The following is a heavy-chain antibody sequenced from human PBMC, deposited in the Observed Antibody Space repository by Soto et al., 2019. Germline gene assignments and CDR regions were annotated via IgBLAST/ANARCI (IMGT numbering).Heavy chain of an antibody. J-gene: IGHJ3*02. CDR1: GFTSSSYS. V-gene: IGHV3-21*01. CDR3: ARGSIVVVPADAFDI. Sequence: EVQLVESGGGLVKPGGSLRLSCAASGFTSSSYSMNWVRQAPGKGLEGVSSISSSSSYIYYADSVKGRFTISRDNAKNSLYLQMNSLRAEDTAVYYCARGSIVVVPADAFDIWGQGTMVTVSS. CDR2: ISSSSSYI. D-gene: IGHD2-2*01.